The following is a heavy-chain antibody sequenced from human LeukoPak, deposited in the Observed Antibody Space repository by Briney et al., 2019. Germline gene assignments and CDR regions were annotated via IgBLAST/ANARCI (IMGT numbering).Heavy chain of an antibody. CDR1: GFTFSSYA. J-gene: IGHJ4*02. V-gene: IGHV3-23*01. CDR2: ISGSGYST. CDR3: AKEAGYSGYDYPDY. D-gene: IGHD5-12*01. Sequence: KPGGSLRLSCAASGFTFSSYAMSWVRQAPGKGLEWVSAISGSGYSTYYADSVEGRFTISRDNSKNTLYLQMNSLRAEDTAVYYCAKEAGYSGYDYPDYWGQGTLVTVSS.